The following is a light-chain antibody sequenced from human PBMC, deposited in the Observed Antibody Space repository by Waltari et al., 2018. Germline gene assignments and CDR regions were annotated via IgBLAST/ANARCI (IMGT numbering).Light chain of an antibody. V-gene: IGLV3-25*03. CDR2: KDS. Sequence: SYELTQPPSVSVSPGQTARITCSGDALPKQYAYWYQQKPGQAPILVIYKDSERPAGIPERVSGSSSGTIVTLTISGVQAEDEADYYCQSADTSGSRWVFGGGTKLTVL. CDR1: ALPKQY. J-gene: IGLJ3*02. CDR3: QSADTSGSRWV.